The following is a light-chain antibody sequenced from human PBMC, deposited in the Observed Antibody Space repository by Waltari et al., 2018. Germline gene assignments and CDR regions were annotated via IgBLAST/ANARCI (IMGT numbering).Light chain of an antibody. CDR1: QTTGSS. V-gene: IGKV1-39*01. CDR2: AAS. CDR3: QQAYSIPKR. Sequence: DLQMTQSPSSLPASVGDRVTITRRASQTTGSSLNWYQQKPGKASNLPIYAASSLQSAVPARVGGSVSRTSFTLTVSSLVPDDFATYYCQQAYSIPKRFGQGTKLEIK. J-gene: IGKJ1*01.